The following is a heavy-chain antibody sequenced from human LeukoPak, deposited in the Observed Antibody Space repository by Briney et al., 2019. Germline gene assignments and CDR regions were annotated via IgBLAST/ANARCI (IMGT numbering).Heavy chain of an antibody. CDR1: GFTFNTYI. CDR3: ARGGNSAWLDPPLPPDY. CDR2: IGGSSTYI. V-gene: IGHV3-21*01. D-gene: IGHD6-19*01. Sequence: PGGSLRLSCAASGFTFNTYIMHWVRQAPGKGLEWVSSIGGSSTYIHYAGSLKGRFTISRDNAKNSLYLQVNSLRAEDTGVYYCARGGNSAWLDPPLPPDYWGQGTLVIVSS. J-gene: IGHJ4*02.